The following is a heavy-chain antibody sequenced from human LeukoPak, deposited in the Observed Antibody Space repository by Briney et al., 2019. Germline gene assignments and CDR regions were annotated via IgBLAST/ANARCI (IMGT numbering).Heavy chain of an antibody. CDR1: GGSFSGYY. CDR3: ARGRVTMVRGVIRPRAFDI. CDR2: INHSGST. Sequence: KPSETLSLTCAVYGGSFSGYYWSWIRQPPGKGLEWIGEINHSGSTNYNPSLKSRVTISVDTSKNQFSLKLSSVTAADTAVYYCARGRVTMVRGVIRPRAFDIWGQGTMVTVSS. V-gene: IGHV4-34*01. J-gene: IGHJ3*02. D-gene: IGHD3-10*01.